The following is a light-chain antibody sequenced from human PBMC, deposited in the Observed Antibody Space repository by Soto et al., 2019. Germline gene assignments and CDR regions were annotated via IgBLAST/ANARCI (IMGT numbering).Light chain of an antibody. CDR1: QNIGRF. Sequence: DIQMTPSPSSLSASVGDRVTITCRASQNIGRFLNWHQQKPGKAPNVLINVASTLRSGVPSRFSGSGSGTDFNLTINSLQPEDFATYYCQHTYTTPITFGQGTRLEI. CDR3: QHTYTTPIT. CDR2: VAS. J-gene: IGKJ5*01. V-gene: IGKV1-39*01.